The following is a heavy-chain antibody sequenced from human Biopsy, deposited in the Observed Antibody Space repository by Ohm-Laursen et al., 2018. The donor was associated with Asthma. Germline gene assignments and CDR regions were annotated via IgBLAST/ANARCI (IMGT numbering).Heavy chain of an antibody. D-gene: IGHD3-22*01. CDR3: ARAQDYYDSRGYYRSFDY. CDR2: IYYSGST. J-gene: IGHJ4*02. CDR1: YGSITSGGYY. V-gene: IGHV4-31*03. Sequence: SDTLSLTCPVSYGSITSGGYYRTWIRQHPGKGLEWIGFIYYSGSTYYNPSLKSRVSISIDTSKNQFSLKLSSVTAADTAVYYCARAQDYYDSRGYYRSFDYWGQGTLVTVSS.